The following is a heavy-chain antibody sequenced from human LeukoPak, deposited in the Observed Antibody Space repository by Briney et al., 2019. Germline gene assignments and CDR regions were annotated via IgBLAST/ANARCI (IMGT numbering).Heavy chain of an antibody. Sequence: PSQTLSLTCTVSGGSISSGDYYWSWIRQHPEKGLEWIGYIYYSGSTYYNPSLKSRGTISVDTSKIQFSLKLSSVTAADTAVYYCARAVAVDRYFDLWGRGTLVTVSS. J-gene: IGHJ2*01. CDR1: GGSISSGDYY. CDR3: ARAVAVDRYFDL. V-gene: IGHV4-31*03. D-gene: IGHD6-19*01. CDR2: IYYSGST.